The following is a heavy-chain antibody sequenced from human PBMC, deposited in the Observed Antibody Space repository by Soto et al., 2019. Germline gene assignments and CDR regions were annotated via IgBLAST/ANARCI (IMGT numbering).Heavy chain of an antibody. D-gene: IGHD2-2*01. CDR3: ARFDDCSSTSCYRYGMDV. Sequence: EVQLVESGGGLVKPGGSLRLSCAASGFTFSSYSMNLVRQAPGKGLEWVSCISSSSSNIYYADSVKGRFTISRDNAKNSLYLQMNSLRAEDTAVYYCARFDDCSSTSCYRYGMDVWGQGTTVTVSS. J-gene: IGHJ6*02. V-gene: IGHV3-21*01. CDR2: ISSSSSNI. CDR1: GFTFSSYS.